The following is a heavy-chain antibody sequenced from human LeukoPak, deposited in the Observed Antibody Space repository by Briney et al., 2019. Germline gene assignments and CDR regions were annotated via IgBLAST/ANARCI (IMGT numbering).Heavy chain of an antibody. CDR3: ARDKGSRFDYYGMDV. CDR2: ISYDGSNK. CDR1: GFTFSSYA. Sequence: GGSLRLSCAASGFTFSSYAMPWVRQAPGKGLEWVAVISYDGSNKYYADSVKGRFTISRDNSKNTLYLQMNSLRAEDTAVYYCARDKGSRFDYYGMDVWGKGTTVTVSS. D-gene: IGHD3-10*01. V-gene: IGHV3-30*04. J-gene: IGHJ6*04.